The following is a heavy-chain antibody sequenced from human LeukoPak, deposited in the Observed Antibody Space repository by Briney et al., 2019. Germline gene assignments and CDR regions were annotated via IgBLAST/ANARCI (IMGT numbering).Heavy chain of an antibody. D-gene: IGHD3-10*01. CDR1: GGSFSGYY. J-gene: IGHJ4*02. Sequence: PSETLSLTCAVNGGSFSGYYWSWIRQPPGNRLDWIGEINHSGSTNYNPSLKSRVTISVDTSKNQFSLKLSSVTAADTAVYYCARGSYYYGSGCHFDYWGQGTLVTVSS. V-gene: IGHV4-34*01. CDR2: INHSGST. CDR3: ARGSYYYGSGCHFDY.